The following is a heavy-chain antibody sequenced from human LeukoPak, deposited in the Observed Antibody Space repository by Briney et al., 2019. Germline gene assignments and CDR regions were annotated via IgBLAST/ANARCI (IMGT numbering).Heavy chain of an antibody. D-gene: IGHD6-19*01. CDR1: GYTFTDYY. CDR2: INPNSGGT. CDR3: ARDTIAVAGPHYYYYYGMDV. Sequence: SVNVSCKPSGYTFTDYYMHLVRQAPGQAREGPGWINPNSGGTNYAQKFQGRVTINRNNSISTAYMELSRLRSDDTALYYCARDTIAVAGPHYYYYYGMDVWGQGNTVTVSS. J-gene: IGHJ6*02. V-gene: IGHV1-2*02.